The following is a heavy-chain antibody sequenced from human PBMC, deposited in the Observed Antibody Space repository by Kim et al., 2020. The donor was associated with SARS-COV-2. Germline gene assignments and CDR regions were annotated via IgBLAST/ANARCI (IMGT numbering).Heavy chain of an antibody. Sequence: GGSLRLSCTAPGFTLSTYSMKWVRQAPGKGLKWVSSISVGETHMYYADSVKGRFTISRDSAKNSLYLQMNSLRAEDTAVYYCAAQKDYGDDRGIQFWGQGTLVTVSS. CDR3: AAQKDYGDDRGIQF. CDR2: ISVGETHM. V-gene: IGHV3-21*06. CDR1: GFTLSTYS. D-gene: IGHD4-17*01. J-gene: IGHJ1*01.